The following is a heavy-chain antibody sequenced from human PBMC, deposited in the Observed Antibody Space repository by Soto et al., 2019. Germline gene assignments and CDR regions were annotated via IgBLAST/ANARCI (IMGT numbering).Heavy chain of an antibody. D-gene: IGHD3-16*02. V-gene: IGHV4-31*03. CDR1: GGSISSGGYY. CDR3: ARVTYDYVWGSYRQDAFDI. Sequence: QVQLQESGPGLVKPSQTLSLTCTVSGGSISSGGYYWSWIRQHPGKGLEWIGYIYYSGSTYYNPSLKSRVTISVETSKNQFSLKLSSFTAADTAVYYCARVTYDYVWGSYRQDAFDIWGQGTMVTVSS. CDR2: IYYSGST. J-gene: IGHJ3*02.